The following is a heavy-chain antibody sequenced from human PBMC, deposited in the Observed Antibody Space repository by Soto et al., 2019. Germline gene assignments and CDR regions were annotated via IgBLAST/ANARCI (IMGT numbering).Heavy chain of an antibody. V-gene: IGHV3-30*18. Sequence: QVQLVESGGGVVQPGRSLRLSCAASGFMFSSYGMHWVRQAPGKGLEWVAVISYDGSNKYHADSVKGRFTISRDNSKNTLYLQMNSLKAEATAMYYCAKSYDSSGNDAFDIWGQGTMVTVSS. CDR1: GFMFSSYG. D-gene: IGHD3-22*01. J-gene: IGHJ3*02. CDR2: ISYDGSNK. CDR3: AKSYDSSGNDAFDI.